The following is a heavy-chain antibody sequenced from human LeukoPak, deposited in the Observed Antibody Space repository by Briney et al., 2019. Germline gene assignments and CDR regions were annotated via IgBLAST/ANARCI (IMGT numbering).Heavy chain of an antibody. CDR3: ARDNKWELFALDY. V-gene: IGHV4-59*01. CDR2: IYYSGST. Sequence: SETLSLTCTVSGGSISSYYWSWIRQPPGKGLEWIGYIYYSGSTNYNPSLKSRVTISVDTSKNQFSLKLSSVTAADTAVYYCARDNKWELFALDYWGQGTLVTVSS. J-gene: IGHJ4*02. D-gene: IGHD1-26*01. CDR1: GGSISSYY.